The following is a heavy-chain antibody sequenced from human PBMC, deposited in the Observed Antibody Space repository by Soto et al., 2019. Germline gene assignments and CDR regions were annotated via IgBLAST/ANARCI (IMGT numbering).Heavy chain of an antibody. V-gene: IGHV3-11*05. D-gene: IGHD2-15*01. CDR1: GFTFSDYF. CDR3: ARVAMTDLEAFDI. CDR2: ISSSTS. J-gene: IGHJ3*02. Sequence: QVQLVESGGGLVKPGGSLRLSCSASGFTFSDYFMSWIRQAPGKGLECISYISSSTSYADSVKGRFTISRDNAKNSLYLQMNSLRVEDTAVYYCARVAMTDLEAFDIWGQGTTVTVSS.